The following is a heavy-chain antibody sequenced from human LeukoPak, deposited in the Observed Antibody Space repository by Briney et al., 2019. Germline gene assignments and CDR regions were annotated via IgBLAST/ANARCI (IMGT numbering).Heavy chain of an antibody. CDR2: INHSGST. CDR3: ARRRYCSSTSCYQGMQGDAFDI. D-gene: IGHD2-2*01. V-gene: IGHV4-4*02. CDR1: GDSISSSSS. J-gene: IGHJ3*02. Sequence: SGTLSLTCGVSGDSISSSSSYWSWVRQPPGKGLEWIREINHSGSTNYNPSLKSRVTISVDTSKNQFSLKLSSVTAADTAVYYCARRRYCSSTSCYQGMQGDAFDIWGQGTMVTVSS.